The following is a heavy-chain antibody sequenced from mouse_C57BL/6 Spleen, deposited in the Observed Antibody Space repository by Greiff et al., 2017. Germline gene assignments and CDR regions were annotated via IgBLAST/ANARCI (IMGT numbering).Heavy chain of an antibody. J-gene: IGHJ3*01. CDR3: ARGLTGGPALFAY. CDR2: IYPRSGNT. V-gene: IGHV1-81*01. CDR1: GYTFTSYG. D-gene: IGHD4-1*01. Sequence: VQRVESGAELARPGASVKLSCKASGYTFTSYGISWVKQRTGQGLEWIGEIYPRSGNTYYNEKFKGKATLTADKSSSTAYMELRSLTSEDSAVYFCARGLTGGPALFAYWGQGTLVTVSA.